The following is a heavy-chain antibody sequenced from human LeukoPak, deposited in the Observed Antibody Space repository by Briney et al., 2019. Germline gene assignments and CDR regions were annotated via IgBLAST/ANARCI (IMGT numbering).Heavy chain of an antibody. V-gene: IGHV3-21*01. Sequence: GGSLRLSCAASGFSFSSYSLNWVRQAPGKGLERVSSISGSGKNIYYADSVKGRLIISRDNAKNSLYLQMNSLRVEDTAVYYCARDVGGFFDYWGQGILVTVSS. CDR2: ISGSGKNI. CDR1: GFSFSSYS. J-gene: IGHJ4*02. CDR3: ARDVGGFFDY. D-gene: IGHD2-15*01.